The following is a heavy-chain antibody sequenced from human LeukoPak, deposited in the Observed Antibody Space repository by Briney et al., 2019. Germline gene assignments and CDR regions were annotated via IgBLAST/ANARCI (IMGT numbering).Heavy chain of an antibody. V-gene: IGHV3-53*05. CDR3: ARNWFDP. CDR1: GFTVSSDY. J-gene: IGHJ5*02. CDR2: IYSGGST. Sequence: GGSLRLSCAASGFTVSSDYMSWVRQAPGKGLEWVSVIYSGGSTYYADSVKGRFTISRDKSKNTVYLQMNSLRFEDTAMYYCARNWFDPWGQRTPVTVSS.